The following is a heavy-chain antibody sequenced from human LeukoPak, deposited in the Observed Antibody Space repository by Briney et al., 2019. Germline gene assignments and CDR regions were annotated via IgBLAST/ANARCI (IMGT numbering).Heavy chain of an antibody. V-gene: IGHV5-51*01. CDR1: GYSFTSYW. J-gene: IGHJ3*02. Sequence: GESLKISCKGSGYSFTSYWIGWVRQMLGKGLEWMGIIYPGDSDTRNSTSFQRQVTISADKSISTAYLQWSSLKAPDTAMYYCARHALYCSGGSCHFDIWGQGTMVTVPS. D-gene: IGHD2-15*01. CDR2: IYPGDSDT. CDR3: ARHALYCSGGSCHFDI.